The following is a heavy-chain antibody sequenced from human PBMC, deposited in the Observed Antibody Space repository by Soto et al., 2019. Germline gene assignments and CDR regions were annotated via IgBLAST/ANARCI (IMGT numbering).Heavy chain of an antibody. CDR2: IYYSGST. V-gene: IGHV4-59*08. Sequence: QVQLQESGPGLVKPSETLSLTCTVSGGSISSYYWSWIRQPPGKGLEWIGYIYYSGSTNYNPSLKSRVTTSVDSSKNQFSLKLSSVTAADTAGYYRARRYGPGFDYWGQGTLVTVSS. D-gene: IGHD4-17*01. J-gene: IGHJ4*02. CDR1: GGSISSYY. CDR3: ARRYGPGFDY.